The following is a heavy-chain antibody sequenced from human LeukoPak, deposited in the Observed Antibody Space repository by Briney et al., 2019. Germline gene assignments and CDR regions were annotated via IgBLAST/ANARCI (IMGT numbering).Heavy chain of an antibody. D-gene: IGHD3-10*01. J-gene: IGHJ3*02. CDR1: GGSISSGGYY. CDR2: IYYSGTT. CDR3: ARVVRGYYGSGSYYYAFDI. V-gene: IGHV4-61*08. Sequence: PSETLSLTCTVSGGSISSGGYYWSWIRQPPGKGLKRIGYIYYSGTTNYNPSLKSRVTISVDTSKSQFSLRLTSVTAADTAVYYCARVVRGYYGSGSYYYAFDIWGQGTMVTVSS.